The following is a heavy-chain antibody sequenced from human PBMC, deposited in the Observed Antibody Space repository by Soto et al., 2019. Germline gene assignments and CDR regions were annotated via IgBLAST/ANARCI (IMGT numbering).Heavy chain of an antibody. D-gene: IGHD3-3*02. CDR3: ARDKPFSAGY. Sequence: QVQLVQSETEVKKPGASVKVSCKASGYTFLDFYIHWVRQAPGQGLEWMGFINPSGGGTTYAQQFQGRLTMTRDTSTSTVYMELISLRSEDTAIYYCARDKPFSAGYWGQGTLVT. V-gene: IGHV1-46*01. CDR1: GYTFLDFY. J-gene: IGHJ4*02. CDR2: INPSGGGT.